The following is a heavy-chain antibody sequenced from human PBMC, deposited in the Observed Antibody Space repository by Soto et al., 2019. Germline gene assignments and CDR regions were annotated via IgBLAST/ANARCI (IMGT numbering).Heavy chain of an antibody. V-gene: IGHV3-33*01. D-gene: IGHD2-15*01. J-gene: IGHJ6*02. Sequence: PGVSLRLSCAASGFTFSSYGMHWVRQAPGKGLEWVAVIWYDGSNKYYADSVKGRFTISRDNSKNTLYLQMNSLRAEDTAVYYCARVVDKHSQDEYYYYGMDVWGQGTTVTVSS. CDR2: IWYDGSNK. CDR3: ARVVDKHSQDEYYYYGMDV. CDR1: GFTFSSYG.